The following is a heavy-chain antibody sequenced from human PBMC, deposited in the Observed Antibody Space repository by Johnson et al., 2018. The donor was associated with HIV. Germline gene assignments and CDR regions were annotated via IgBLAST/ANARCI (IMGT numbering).Heavy chain of an antibody. CDR2: IGTAGDT. CDR1: GFTFSSYD. V-gene: IGHV3-13*01. CDR3: ARGYIHVQGFIVTSDAFDV. D-gene: IGHD3-10*02. J-gene: IGHJ3*01. Sequence: VQLVESGGGLVQPGGSLRLSCAASGFTFSSYDMFWVRQATGKGLEWVSSIGTAGDTYYPGSVRGRFTISRENAKNSLYLQMNSLGAWDTAVYYCARGYIHVQGFIVTSDAFDVCGQGTMVTVSS.